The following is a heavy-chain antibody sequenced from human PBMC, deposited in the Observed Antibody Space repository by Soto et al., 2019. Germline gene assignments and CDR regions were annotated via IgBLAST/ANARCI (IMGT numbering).Heavy chain of an antibody. CDR3: ARVGISSSDAFDI. CDR2: IYHSGNT. Sequence: KPSETLSLTCSVSGGSISSGGYYWSWIRQLPGKDLEWIGYIYHSGNTYYNSSLKSRLTISVDTSKNQFSLKLTSVTAADTAAYYCARVGISSSDAFDIWGQGTMVTVSS. V-gene: IGHV4-31*03. J-gene: IGHJ3*02. D-gene: IGHD6-6*01. CDR1: GGSISSGGYY.